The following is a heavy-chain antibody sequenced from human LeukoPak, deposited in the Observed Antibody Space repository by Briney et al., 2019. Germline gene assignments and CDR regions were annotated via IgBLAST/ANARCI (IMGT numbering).Heavy chain of an antibody. D-gene: IGHD6-13*01. Sequence: GGSLRLYCAASGFTFSSYWMHWVRQAPGKGLVWVSRINSDGSSTSYADSVKGRYTISRDNAKNTLYLQMNSLSAEDTAVYYCARDRKQQLTLDVWGKGTTVTVSS. V-gene: IGHV3-74*01. CDR2: INSDGSST. CDR3: ARDRKQQLTLDV. CDR1: GFTFSSYW. J-gene: IGHJ6*04.